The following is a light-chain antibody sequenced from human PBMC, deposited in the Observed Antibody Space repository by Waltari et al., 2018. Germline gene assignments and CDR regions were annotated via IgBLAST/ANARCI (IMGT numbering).Light chain of an antibody. CDR1: QSLLFTTNHKNY. CDR2: WAS. V-gene: IGKV4-1*01. Sequence: DIVMTQSADSLAVPLGERATISCQSSQSLLFTTNHKNYLAWYQQKPGQPPKLLIYWASTRQSGVPDRFSGSGSGTDFTLSISGLQAEDVGVYYCQQYSRVPWTFGQGTKVEIK. J-gene: IGKJ1*01. CDR3: QQYSRVPWT.